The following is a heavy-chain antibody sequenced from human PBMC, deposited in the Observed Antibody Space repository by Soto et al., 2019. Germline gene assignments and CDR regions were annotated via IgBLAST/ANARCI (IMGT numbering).Heavy chain of an antibody. V-gene: IGHV1-3*01. CDR3: ARDLGSSWYPEYFQH. CDR1: GYTFTSYS. J-gene: IGHJ1*01. D-gene: IGHD6-13*01. CDR2: TTAGNGNT. Sequence: GASVKVSCKASGYTFTSYSLQWVRQAPGQRLEWMGWTTAGNGNTKYSQKFQGRVTITRDTSASTAYMEMSSLRSEDTAVYYCARDLGSSWYPEYFQHWGQGTLVTVSS.